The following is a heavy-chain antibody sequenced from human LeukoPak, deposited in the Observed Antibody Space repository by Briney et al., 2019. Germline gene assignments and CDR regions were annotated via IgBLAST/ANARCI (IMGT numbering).Heavy chain of an antibody. V-gene: IGHV4-61*02. D-gene: IGHD6-6*01. CDR3: ARHAGYSSSLDY. CDR2: IYTSGST. Sequence: SQTLSLTCTVSGGSISSGSYYWSWIRQPAGKGLEWIGRIYTSGSTNYNPSLKSRVTISVDTSKNQFSLKLSSVTAADTAVYYCARHAGYSSSLDYWGQGTLVTVSS. J-gene: IGHJ4*02. CDR1: GGSISSGSYY.